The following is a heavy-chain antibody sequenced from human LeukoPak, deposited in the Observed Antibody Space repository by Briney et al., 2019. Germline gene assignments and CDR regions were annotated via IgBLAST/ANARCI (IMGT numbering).Heavy chain of an antibody. CDR2: IYYSGST. CDR3: ATHRPGYCSGGSCYYDAFDI. D-gene: IGHD2-15*01. CDR1: GGSISSSSYY. Sequence: SETLSLTCTVSGGSISSSSYYWGWIRQPPGTGLEWIGSIYYSGSTYYNPSLKSRVTISVDTSKNQFSLKLSSVTAADTAVYYCATHRPGYCSGGSCYYDAFDIWGQGTMVTVSS. J-gene: IGHJ3*02. V-gene: IGHV4-39*01.